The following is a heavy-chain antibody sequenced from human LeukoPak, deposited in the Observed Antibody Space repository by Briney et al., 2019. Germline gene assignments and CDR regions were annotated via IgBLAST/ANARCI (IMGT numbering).Heavy chain of an antibody. J-gene: IGHJ4*02. CDR1: GFTFSSYA. CDR3: AKDRTAAALGGLDY. Sequence: GGSLRLSCAASGFTFSSYAMHWVRQAPGKGLEWVAVISYDGSNKYYADSVKGRFTISRDNSKNTLYLQMNSLRAEDTAVYYCAKDRTAAALGGLDYWGQGTLVTVSS. CDR2: ISYDGSNK. V-gene: IGHV3-30*04. D-gene: IGHD6-13*01.